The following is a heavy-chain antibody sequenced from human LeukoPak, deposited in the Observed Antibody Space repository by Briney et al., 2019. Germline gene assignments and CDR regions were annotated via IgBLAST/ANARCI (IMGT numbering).Heavy chain of an antibody. CDR3: ATSGSTWYNDY. CDR1: GYTFTGYR. Sequence: ASVKVSCKASGYTFTGYRMHWVRQVPGQGLEWMAWINPNNGGTNYAQKFQGRVTLTRDTSISTTYMELSSLRSDDTAVYYYATSGSTWYNDYWGQGTLVTVSS. V-gene: IGHV1-2*02. J-gene: IGHJ4*02. D-gene: IGHD6-13*01. CDR2: INPNNGGT.